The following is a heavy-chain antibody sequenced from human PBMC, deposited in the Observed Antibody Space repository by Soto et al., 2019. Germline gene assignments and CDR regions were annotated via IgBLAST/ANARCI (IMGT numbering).Heavy chain of an antibody. CDR3: AREDRPDISLFDY. J-gene: IGHJ4*02. Sequence: PSETLSLTCTVSGDSLTNGTYYWTWLRQHPGKGLEWIGYIYHSGRTNYNPSLRSRVSMSVDTSENQFSLNLSSVTAADTAVYFSAREDRPDISLFDYWGQGILVTVSS. V-gene: IGHV4-31*03. CDR2: IYHSGRT. CDR1: GDSLTNGTYY. D-gene: IGHD3-16*02.